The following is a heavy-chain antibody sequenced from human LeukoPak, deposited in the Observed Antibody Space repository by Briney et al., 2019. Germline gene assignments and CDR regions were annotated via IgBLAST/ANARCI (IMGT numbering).Heavy chain of an antibody. CDR2: ISYDGSNK. V-gene: IGHV3-30*04. CDR1: GFTFSSYA. Sequence: GGSLRLSCAASGFTFSSYAMHWVRQAPGKGLEWVAVISYDGSNKYYADSVKGRFTISRDNSKNTLYLQMNSLRAEDTAVYYCANLPSRHYDSSGPAAHFDYWGQGTLVTVSS. D-gene: IGHD3-22*01. CDR3: ANLPSRHYDSSGPAAHFDY. J-gene: IGHJ4*02.